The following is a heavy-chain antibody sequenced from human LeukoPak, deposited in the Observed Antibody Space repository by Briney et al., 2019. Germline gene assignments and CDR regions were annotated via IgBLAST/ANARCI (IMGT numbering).Heavy chain of an antibody. D-gene: IGHD3-9*01. Sequence: GGSLRLSCAASGFTFTNAWMNWVRQAPGKGLEWVAVISYDGSNKYYADSVKGRFTISRDNSKNTLYLQMNSLRAEDTAVYYCARDPDPYDIKSNWFDPWGQGTLVTVSS. CDR1: GFTFTNAW. CDR3: ARDPDPYDIKSNWFDP. V-gene: IGHV3-30-3*01. J-gene: IGHJ5*02. CDR2: ISYDGSNK.